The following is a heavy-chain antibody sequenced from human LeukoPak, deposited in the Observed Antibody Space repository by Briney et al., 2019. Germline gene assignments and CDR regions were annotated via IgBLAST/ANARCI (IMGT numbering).Heavy chain of an antibody. CDR1: GFSLSTSGMR. D-gene: IGHD6-13*01. Sequence: SGPTLVNPTQTLTLTCTFSGFSLSTSGMRVSWIRQPPGKALEWLARIDWDDDKFYSTSLKTRLTISKDTSKNQVVLTMTNMDPVDTATYYCARTRPLVAAKRMGFGYYFDYWGQGTLVTVSS. V-gene: IGHV2-70*04. J-gene: IGHJ4*02. CDR2: IDWDDDK. CDR3: ARTRPLVAAKRMGFGYYFDY.